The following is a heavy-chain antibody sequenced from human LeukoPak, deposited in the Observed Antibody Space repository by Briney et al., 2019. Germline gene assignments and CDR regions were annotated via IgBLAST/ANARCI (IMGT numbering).Heavy chain of an antibody. CDR3: ARVRVPAAITWGLGY. Sequence: GSLRLSCAASGFTFSSYSMNWVRQAPGKGLEWVSSISSSSSYIYYADSVKGRFTISRDNAKNSLYLQMNSLRAEDTAVYYCARVRVPAAITWGLGYWGQGTLVTVSS. CDR1: GFTFSSYS. V-gene: IGHV3-21*01. J-gene: IGHJ4*02. CDR2: ISSSSSYI. D-gene: IGHD2-2*01.